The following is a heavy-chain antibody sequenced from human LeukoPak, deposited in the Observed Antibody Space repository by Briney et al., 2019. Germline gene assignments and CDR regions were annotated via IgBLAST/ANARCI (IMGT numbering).Heavy chain of an antibody. Sequence: GGSLRLSCAAPGFTFSSYAMTWVRQAPGKGLEWVSGITGSGVSTFYADSVKGRFTISRDNSKNTLYLQMNSLRVEDTAVYYCAKGALGYCSGGICYWLDYWGQGTLVTVSS. CDR1: GFTFSSYA. J-gene: IGHJ4*02. CDR3: AKGALGYCSGGICYWLDY. D-gene: IGHD2-15*01. CDR2: ITGSGVST. V-gene: IGHV3-23*01.